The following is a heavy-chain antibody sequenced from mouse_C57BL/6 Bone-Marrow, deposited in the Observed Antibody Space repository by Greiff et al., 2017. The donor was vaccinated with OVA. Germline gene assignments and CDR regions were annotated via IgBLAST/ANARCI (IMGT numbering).Heavy chain of an antibody. V-gene: IGHV14-1*01. Sequence: EVKLQQSGAELVRPGASVKLSCTASGFNIKDYYMHWVKQRPEQGLEWIGRIDPEDGDTEYAPKFQGKATMTADTSSNTAYLQISSLTSEDAAVYYCTTDITAGAWWDQGTVVTVSA. CDR2: IDPEDGDT. J-gene: IGHJ3*02. CDR3: TTDITAGAW. CDR1: GFNIKDYY. D-gene: IGHD1-1*01.